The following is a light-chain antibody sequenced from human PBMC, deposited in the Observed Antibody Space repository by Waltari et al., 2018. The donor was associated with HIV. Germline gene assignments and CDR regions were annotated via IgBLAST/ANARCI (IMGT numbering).Light chain of an antibody. CDR2: AAS. V-gene: IGKV1-27*01. CDR1: QDISNH. Sequence: DIQMTQSPSSLSASVGDRVTITCRASQDISNHLAWYQQKPGKAPKLLIYAASTLQSGVPSRFSGSGSGTDFTLTISSLQPADVATYYCQKYNSAPLTFGGGTKVEIK. CDR3: QKYNSAPLT. J-gene: IGKJ4*01.